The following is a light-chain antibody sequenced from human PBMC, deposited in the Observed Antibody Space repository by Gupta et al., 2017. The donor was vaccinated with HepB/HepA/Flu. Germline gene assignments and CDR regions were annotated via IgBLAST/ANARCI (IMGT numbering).Light chain of an antibody. CDR1: SSDVGAYNY. V-gene: IGLV2-14*03. CDR3: SSYTCSSTLV. Sequence: QSALTQPASVSGSPGQSITISCTGTSSDVGAYNYVSWYQQHPGKAPKLMIYDVSNRPSGVSNRFSGSKSGNTAYLTISGLQAEDEADYYCSSYTCSSTLVFGGGTKLTVL. CDR2: DVS. J-gene: IGLJ2*01.